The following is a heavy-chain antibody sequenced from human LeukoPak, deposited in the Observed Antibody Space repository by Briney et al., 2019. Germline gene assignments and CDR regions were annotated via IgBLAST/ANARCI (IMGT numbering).Heavy chain of an antibody. Sequence: ASVKVSCKASGYTFTSYYMHWVRQAPGQGLEWMGIINPSGGSTSYAQKFQGRVTMTRDTSTSTVYMDLSSLRSEDTAVYYCARDLGYCTNGVCYDLYYWGQGTLVTVSS. D-gene: IGHD2-8*01. CDR1: GYTFTSYY. J-gene: IGHJ4*02. CDR3: ARDLGYCTNGVCYDLYY. V-gene: IGHV1-46*01. CDR2: INPSGGST.